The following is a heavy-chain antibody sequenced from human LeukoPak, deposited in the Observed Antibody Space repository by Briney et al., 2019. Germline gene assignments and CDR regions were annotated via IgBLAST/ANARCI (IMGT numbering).Heavy chain of an antibody. J-gene: IGHJ4*02. CDR2: IYTGGGT. CDR3: ARGSAD. V-gene: IGHV4-61*02. Sequence: PSQTLSLTCTASGGSISSGSYYWSWIRQPAGKGLEWIGRIYTGGGTNYNPSLKSRVTISVDTSKNQFSLKLSSVTAADTAVYYCARGSADWGQGTLVTVSS. CDR1: GGSISSGSYY.